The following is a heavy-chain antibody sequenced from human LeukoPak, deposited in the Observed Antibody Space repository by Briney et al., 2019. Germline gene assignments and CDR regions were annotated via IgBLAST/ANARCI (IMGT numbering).Heavy chain of an antibody. Sequence: SETLSLTCTVSGGSISSYYWSWIRQPPGKGLEWIGYIYYSGSTNYNPSLKSRVTISVDTSKNQFSLKPSSVTAADTAVYYCARSEVSVGAIRFDYWGQGTLVTVSS. D-gene: IGHD1-26*01. CDR1: GGSISSYY. CDR2: IYYSGST. V-gene: IGHV4-59*01. CDR3: ARSEVSVGAIRFDY. J-gene: IGHJ4*02.